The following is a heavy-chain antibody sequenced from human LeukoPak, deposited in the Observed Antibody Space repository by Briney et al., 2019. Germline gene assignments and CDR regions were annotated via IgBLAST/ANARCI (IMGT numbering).Heavy chain of an antibody. D-gene: IGHD3-22*01. J-gene: IGHJ3*02. CDR2: ISGSGGST. Sequence: TGGSLRLSCAASGFTYSSYAMSWVRQVPGKGLEWVSVISGSGGSTYYADSVKGRFTISRDNSKNTLYLQMNSLRAEDTAVYYCAKWSRPYYYDSSGYLGDAFDIWGQGKMVTVSS. CDR1: GFTYSSYA. CDR3: AKWSRPYYYDSSGYLGDAFDI. V-gene: IGHV3-23*01.